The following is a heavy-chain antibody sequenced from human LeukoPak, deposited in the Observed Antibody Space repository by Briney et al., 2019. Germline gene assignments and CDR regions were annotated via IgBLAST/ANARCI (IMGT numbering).Heavy chain of an antibody. CDR2: IHTSGDT. D-gene: IGHD3-22*01. J-gene: IGHJ4*02. Sequence: GGSLRLSCAASGLTGSHNYVSWVRQAPGKGLEWVSAIHTSGDTCYADSVKGRFTISRDKTKNTLYLQMNSLRAEDTVVYYCAKSSYYDASGYYREYYFDYWGQGTLVTVSS. CDR1: GLTGSHNY. V-gene: IGHV3-53*01. CDR3: AKSSYYDASGYYREYYFDY.